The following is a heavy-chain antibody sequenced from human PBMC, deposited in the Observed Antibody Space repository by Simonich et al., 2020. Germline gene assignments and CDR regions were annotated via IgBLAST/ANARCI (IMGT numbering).Heavy chain of an antibody. D-gene: IGHD1-1*01. J-gene: IGHJ4*02. CDR3: ARHLQLGPFDY. V-gene: IGHV4-34*01. Sequence: QVQLQQWGAGLLKPSETLYLTFAVYGGSFSGYYRSWIRQPPGKGLEWIGEINHSGSTNYNPSLKSRVTISVDTSKNQFSLKLSSVTAADTAVYYCARHLQLGPFDYWGQGTLVTVSS. CDR2: INHSGST. CDR1: GGSFSGYY.